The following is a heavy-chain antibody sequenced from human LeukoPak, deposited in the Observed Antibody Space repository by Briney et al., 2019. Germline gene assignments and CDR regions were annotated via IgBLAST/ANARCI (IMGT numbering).Heavy chain of an antibody. J-gene: IGHJ4*02. CDR2: ISSSGDIT. CDR3: AKYRYDSAGGRNFDY. Sequence: GGSLRLSCEASEFTFRSYSMTWVRQAPGKGLEWVSVISSSGDITFYADSVKGRFTISRDNSKSTLHLQMNSLRAEDTAVYYCAKYRYDSAGGRNFDYWGQGTLVTVSS. CDR1: EFTFRSYS. V-gene: IGHV3-23*01. D-gene: IGHD3-22*01.